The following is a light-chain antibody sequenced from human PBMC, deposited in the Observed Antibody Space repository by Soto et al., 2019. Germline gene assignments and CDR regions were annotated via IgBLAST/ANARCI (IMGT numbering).Light chain of an antibody. Sequence: IVMTQSPATLSVSPGERATLSCRASQSVSSDLVWYQHKLGQAPRLLMYGASTRATGIPARFSGSGSGTEFTLTINSLQSEDVAVYYCQQYNDWPRTFGPGTKVDIK. V-gene: IGKV3-15*01. CDR1: QSVSSD. CDR2: GAS. CDR3: QQYNDWPRT. J-gene: IGKJ1*01.